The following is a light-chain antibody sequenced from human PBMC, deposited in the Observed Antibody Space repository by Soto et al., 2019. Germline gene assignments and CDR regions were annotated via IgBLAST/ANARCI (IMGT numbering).Light chain of an antibody. V-gene: IGKV3-11*01. CDR1: QSVGSN. CDR2: DAT. J-gene: IGKJ4*01. Sequence: VVLTQSPATLSLSLGERASLSCRASQSVGSNLAWYQQKRGQAPRLLIYDATERATGIPARFTGSGSGTDFTLSISRLEPDDFEVYYCQQRSDRLSFGGGTVVEI. CDR3: QQRSDRLS.